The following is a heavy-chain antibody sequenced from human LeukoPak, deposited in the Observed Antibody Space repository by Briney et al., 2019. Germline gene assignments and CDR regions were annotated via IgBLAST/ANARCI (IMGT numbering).Heavy chain of an antibody. Sequence: GGSLRLSCAASGFTFSSYAMNWVRQAPGKGLEWVSAISHSGVTTYYADSVKGRFTISRDNSKNTLYLQMNSLRAEDTAVYYCAKDESFWSGFDYWGQGALVTVSS. D-gene: IGHD3-3*01. CDR2: ISHSGVTT. J-gene: IGHJ4*02. CDR3: AKDESFWSGFDY. CDR1: GFTFSSYA. V-gene: IGHV3-23*01.